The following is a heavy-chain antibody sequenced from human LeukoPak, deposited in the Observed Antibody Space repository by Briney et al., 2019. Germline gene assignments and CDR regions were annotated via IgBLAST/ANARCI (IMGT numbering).Heavy chain of an antibody. Sequence: ASVKVSCKASGYTFTSYDINWVRQATGQGLEWMGWMNPNSGNTGYAQKFQGRVTMTRNTSISTAYMELSSLRSEDTAVYYCARQVSSSWTWNYWGQGTLVTVSS. V-gene: IGHV1-8*01. J-gene: IGHJ4*02. CDR3: ARQVSSSWTWNY. D-gene: IGHD6-13*01. CDR2: MNPNSGNT. CDR1: GYTFTSYD.